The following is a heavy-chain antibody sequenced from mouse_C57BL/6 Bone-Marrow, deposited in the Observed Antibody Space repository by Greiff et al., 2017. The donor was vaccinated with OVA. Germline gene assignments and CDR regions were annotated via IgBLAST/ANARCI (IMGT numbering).Heavy chain of an antibody. D-gene: IGHD2-3*01. Sequence: QVQLQQPGAELVKPGASVKMSCKASGYTFTSYWITWAKQRPGQGLEWIGDIYPGSGSTNYNEKFKSKATLTVDTSSSTAYMQLSSLTSEDSAVYYCARVYDGYLYYAMDYWGQGTSVTVSS. CDR2: IYPGSGST. CDR3: ARVYDGYLYYAMDY. V-gene: IGHV1-55*01. CDR1: GYTFTSYW. J-gene: IGHJ4*01.